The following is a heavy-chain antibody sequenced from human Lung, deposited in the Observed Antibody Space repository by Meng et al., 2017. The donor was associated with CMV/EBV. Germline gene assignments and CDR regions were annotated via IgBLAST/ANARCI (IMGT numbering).Heavy chain of an antibody. CDR2: IRFDGTNK. J-gene: IGHJ6*02. Sequence: GESLKISCAASGFTFSSYAMHWVRQAPGKGLEWVANIRFDGTNKYHADSVKGRFTISRDNSKNTLYLQMNSLRAEDTAVYYCAKRGDSSGTYAMDVWGQGXTVTASS. CDR1: GFTFSSYA. D-gene: IGHD3-22*01. V-gene: IGHV3-30*02. CDR3: AKRGDSSGTYAMDV.